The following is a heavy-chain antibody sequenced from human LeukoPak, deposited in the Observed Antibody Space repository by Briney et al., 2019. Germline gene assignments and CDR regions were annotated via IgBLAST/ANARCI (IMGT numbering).Heavy chain of an antibody. Sequence: GGSLRLSCAASGFTFSSYGMHWVRQASGKGLEWVAFIRYDGSNKYYADSVKGRFTISRDNSKNTLYLQMNSLRAEDTAVYYCAKDLGGSYLGAFDIWGQGTMVTVSS. J-gene: IGHJ3*02. D-gene: IGHD1-26*01. CDR1: GFTFSSYG. CDR2: IRYDGSNK. V-gene: IGHV3-30*02. CDR3: AKDLGGSYLGAFDI.